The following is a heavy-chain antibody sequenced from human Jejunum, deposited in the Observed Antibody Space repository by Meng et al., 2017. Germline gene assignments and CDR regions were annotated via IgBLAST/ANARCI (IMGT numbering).Heavy chain of an antibody. CDR2: ISRSTSYI. Sequence: GESLKISCAASGFTFSSYGMTWVRQAPGKGLEWVSSISRSTSYIYYADSVNGRFTISRDNAKNSLYLQMNSLRAEDTAVYFCARGGPRDGHPDYDYWGQGTRVTVSS. CDR3: ARGGPRDGHPDYDY. J-gene: IGHJ4*02. D-gene: IGHD5-24*01. V-gene: IGHV3-21*01. CDR1: GFTFSSYG.